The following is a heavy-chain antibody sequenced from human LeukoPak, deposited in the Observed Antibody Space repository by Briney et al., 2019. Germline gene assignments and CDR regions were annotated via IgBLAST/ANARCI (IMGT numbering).Heavy chain of an antibody. V-gene: IGHV3-21*01. CDR3: ARDLVKGPDAFDI. CDR1: GFTFSSYS. J-gene: IGHJ3*02. D-gene: IGHD3-10*01. Sequence: GGSLRLSCAASGFTFSSYSMNWVHQAPGKGLEWVSSISSSSSYIYYADSVKGRFTISRDNAKNSLYLQMNSLRAEDTAVYYCARDLVKGPDAFDIWGQGTMVTVSS. CDR2: ISSSSSYI.